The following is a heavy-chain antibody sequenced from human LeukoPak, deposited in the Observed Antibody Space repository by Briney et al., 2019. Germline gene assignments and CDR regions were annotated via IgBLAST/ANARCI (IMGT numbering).Heavy chain of an antibody. CDR1: GFTVSSNY. CDR3: ARSSGWYTFDY. D-gene: IGHD6-19*01. Sequence: GGSLRLSCAASGFTVSSNYMSWVRQAPGKGLEWVSVIYSGGSTYYADSVKGRFTISRDNSKNTLYLQMNSLRAEDTAVYYCARSSGWYTFDYWGQGTLVTVSS. V-gene: IGHV3-53*01. J-gene: IGHJ4*02. CDR2: IYSGGST.